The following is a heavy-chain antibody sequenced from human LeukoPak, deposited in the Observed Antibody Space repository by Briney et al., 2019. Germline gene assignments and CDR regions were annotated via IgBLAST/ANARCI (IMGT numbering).Heavy chain of an antibody. CDR3: AGAHSSSWSVF. V-gene: IGHV3-21*04. D-gene: IGHD6-13*01. J-gene: IGHJ5*01. Sequence: GGSLRLSCAASGFTFSSYSMNWVRQAPGKGLEWVSSISSSSSYIYYADSVKGRFTISRDNSKSTLYLQMNFVRVEDTAVYYCAGAHSSSWSVFWGQGTLVTVSS. CDR2: ISSSSSYI. CDR1: GFTFSSYS.